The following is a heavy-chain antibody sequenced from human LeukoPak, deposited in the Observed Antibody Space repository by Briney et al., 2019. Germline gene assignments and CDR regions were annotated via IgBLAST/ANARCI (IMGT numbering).Heavy chain of an antibody. CDR3: ARVCRRFLEWLPVDY. CDR2: ISHDGSNK. V-gene: IGHV3-30-3*01. D-gene: IGHD3-3*01. CDR1: GFTFSSYA. Sequence: GRSLRLSCAASGFTFSSYAMHWVRQAPGKGLEWVAVISHDGSNKYYADSVKGRFTISRDNSKNTLYLQMNSLRAEDTAVYYCARVCRRFLEWLPVDYWGQGTLVTVSS. J-gene: IGHJ4*02.